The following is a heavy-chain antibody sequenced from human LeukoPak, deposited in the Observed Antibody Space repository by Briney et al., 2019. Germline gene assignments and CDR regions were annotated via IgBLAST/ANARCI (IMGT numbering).Heavy chain of an antibody. J-gene: IGHJ4*02. D-gene: IGHD2-15*01. CDR1: GYSFSSYY. CDR2: IYPGDSHT. V-gene: IGHV5-51*01. CDR3: ARHSSSVAGNTDY. Sequence: GESLKISCKGSGYSFSSYYIGWVRQMPGKGLEWMGIIYPGDSHTRYSPSFQGQVTISADKSISTAYLQWSSLKASDTAMYFCARHSSSVAGNTDYWGQGTLVTVSS.